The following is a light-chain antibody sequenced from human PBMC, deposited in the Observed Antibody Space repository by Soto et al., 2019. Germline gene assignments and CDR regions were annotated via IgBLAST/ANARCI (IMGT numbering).Light chain of an antibody. Sequence: QSVLTQPPSASGTPGQRVTISCSGSSPNIGSNSINWYQQLPGTAPRLLIYTKNQRPSGVLDRFSGSKSGTSASLAISGLQSEDEADYYCAAWDDSLNGPVFGGGTKLTVL. CDR3: AAWDDSLNGPV. CDR1: SPNIGSNS. J-gene: IGLJ2*01. CDR2: TKN. V-gene: IGLV1-44*01.